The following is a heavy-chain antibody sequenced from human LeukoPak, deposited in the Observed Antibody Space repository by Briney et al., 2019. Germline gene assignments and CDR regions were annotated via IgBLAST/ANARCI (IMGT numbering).Heavy chain of an antibody. J-gene: IGHJ4*02. D-gene: IGHD6-19*01. V-gene: IGHV3-30-3*01. CDR2: ISYDGSNK. CDR1: GFTFSSYT. Sequence: PGGSLRLSCAASGFTFSSYTIHWVRQPPGKGLEWVAVISYDGSNKYYADSVKGRFTISRDNSKNTLYLQMNSLRAEDTAVYYCARLAVAHPLDYWGQGTLVTVSS. CDR3: ARLAVAHPLDY.